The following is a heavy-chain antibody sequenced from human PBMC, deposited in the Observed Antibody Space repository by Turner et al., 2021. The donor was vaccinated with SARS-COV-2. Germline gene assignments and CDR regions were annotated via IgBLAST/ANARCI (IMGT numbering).Heavy chain of an antibody. Sequence: QDHLAESGGGEVQPGTSLRLSCVAYGLTIRGDGMHWVRQAPGKGLEWVAFIWSNGINKYYADSVKGRFTISRDNSKNTLYLQMNNLRAEDTALYYCVRDPPSSGFAFAAWGQGTMVTISS. CDR2: IWSNGINK. CDR1: GLTIRGDG. V-gene: IGHV3-33*01. D-gene: IGHD3-22*01. CDR3: VRDPPSSGFAFAA. J-gene: IGHJ3*01.